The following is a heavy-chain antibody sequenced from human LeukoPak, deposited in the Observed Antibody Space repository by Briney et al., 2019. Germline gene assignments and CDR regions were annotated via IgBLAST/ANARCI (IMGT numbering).Heavy chain of an antibody. J-gene: IGHJ4*02. D-gene: IGHD1-1*01. V-gene: IGHV3-48*01. CDR3: ARGVGTTGTGY. CDR1: GFILCSYS. Sequence: GVPLTLLCAASGFILCSYSMQWVRQSRGKGRVWLSYKSRISATIYYAVPLKGRFSISRDNVKNSLYLQMNSLRGEETAVYFCARGVGTTGTGYWGQGNRVTVSS. CDR2: KSRISATI.